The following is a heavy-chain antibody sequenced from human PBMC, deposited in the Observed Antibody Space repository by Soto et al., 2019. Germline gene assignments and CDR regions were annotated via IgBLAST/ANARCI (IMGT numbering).Heavy chain of an antibody. V-gene: IGHV4-30-4*01. CDR2: IYKSGRT. J-gene: IGHJ5*02. Sequence: SETLSLTCTVSGDSIGSGEFYWTWIRQSPGKGLEYIGYIYKSGRTYYNPPLKSRPIISLDTSKNQFFLSLNSVTAADTAIYYCAKSLSASSGWFDPWGPGTLVTVS. D-gene: IGHD6-6*01. CDR1: GDSIGSGEFY. CDR3: AKSLSASSGWFDP.